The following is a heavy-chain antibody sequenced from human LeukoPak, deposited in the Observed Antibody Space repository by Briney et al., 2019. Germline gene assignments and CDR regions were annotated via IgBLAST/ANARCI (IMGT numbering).Heavy chain of an antibody. J-gene: IGHJ3*02. V-gene: IGHV4-61*02. CDR1: GGSISSGSYY. Sequence: SEPLSLTCTVSGGSISSGSYYWSWIRQPAGKGLEWIGRIYTSGSTNYNPSLKSRVTISVDTSKNQFSLKLSSVTAADTAVYYCARTAGQWLGTWGNAFDIWGQGTMVTVSS. CDR3: ARTAGQWLGTWGNAFDI. D-gene: IGHD6-19*01. CDR2: IYTSGST.